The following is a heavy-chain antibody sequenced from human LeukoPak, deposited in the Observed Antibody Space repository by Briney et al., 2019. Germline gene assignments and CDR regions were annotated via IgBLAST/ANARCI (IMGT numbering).Heavy chain of an antibody. D-gene: IGHD2-2*01. CDR2: IYHSGST. J-gene: IGHJ3*02. V-gene: IGHV4-30-2*01. CDR1: GGSISSGGYY. CDR3: ATGVEDIGVVPAATNLAFDI. Sequence: SETLSLTCTVSGGSISSGGYYWSWIRQPPGKGLEWIGYIYHSGSTYYNPSLKSRVTISVDRSKNQFSLKLSSVTAADTAVYYSATGVEDIGVVPAATNLAFDIWGQGTMVTVSS.